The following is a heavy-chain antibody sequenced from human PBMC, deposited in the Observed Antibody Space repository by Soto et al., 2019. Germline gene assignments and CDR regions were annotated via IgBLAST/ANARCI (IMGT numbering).Heavy chain of an antibody. V-gene: IGHV1-69*01. CDR1: GGTFSSYA. CDR3: ARSQGSSTSLEIYYYYYYGMDV. D-gene: IGHD2-2*01. CDR2: IIPISGTA. J-gene: IGHJ6*02. Sequence: QVQLVQSGDEVKKPGSSVKVSCKASGGTFSSYAISWVRQAPGQGLEWMGGIIPISGTANYAQKFQGRVTITADESTSPAYMELSSLRSVDTAVYYCARSQGSSTSLEIYYYYYYGMDVWGQGTRVTVSS.